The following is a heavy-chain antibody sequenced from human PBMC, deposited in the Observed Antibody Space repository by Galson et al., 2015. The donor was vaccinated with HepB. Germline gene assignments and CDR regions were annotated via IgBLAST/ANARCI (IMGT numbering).Heavy chain of an antibody. Sequence: SLRLSCAASGFTFSSYSMNWVRQAPGKGLEWVSYISSSSTIYYADSVKGRFTISRDNAKNSLYLQMNSLRDEDTAVYYCARDHWYYYDSSGTDAFDIWGQGTMVTVSS. CDR3: ARDHWYYYDSSGTDAFDI. V-gene: IGHV3-48*02. D-gene: IGHD3-22*01. J-gene: IGHJ3*02. CDR2: ISSSSTI. CDR1: GFTFSSYS.